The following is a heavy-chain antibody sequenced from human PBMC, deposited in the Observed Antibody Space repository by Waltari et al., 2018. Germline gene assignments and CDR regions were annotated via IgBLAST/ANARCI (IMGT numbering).Heavy chain of an antibody. CDR3: ARERGGYGMDV. D-gene: IGHD3-16*01. Sequence: QVQLQESGPGLVKPSETLSLTCTVSGGSISSYYWSWIRQPPGKGLEWIGYIYYRGSTNYNPALKSRVTISVDTSKNQFALKRSSVTAADTAVYYCARERGGYGMDVWGQGTTVTVSS. J-gene: IGHJ6*02. CDR1: GGSISSYY. V-gene: IGHV4-59*01. CDR2: IYYRGST.